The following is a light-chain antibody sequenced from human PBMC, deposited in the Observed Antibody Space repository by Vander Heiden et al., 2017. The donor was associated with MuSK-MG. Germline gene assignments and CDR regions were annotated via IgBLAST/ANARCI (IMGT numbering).Light chain of an antibody. CDR3: QEYKTYSGA. V-gene: IGKV1-5*03. CDR1: QTIDKW. Sequence: DIQMTQSPSTLSASVGDRVTITCRASQTIDKWLAWYQQKPGKAPSLLIYKTSSLKTGVPSRFSGSGSGTEFTLTISGLQPDDFATYFCQEYKTYSGAFGQGTKVEIK. CDR2: KTS. J-gene: IGKJ1*01.